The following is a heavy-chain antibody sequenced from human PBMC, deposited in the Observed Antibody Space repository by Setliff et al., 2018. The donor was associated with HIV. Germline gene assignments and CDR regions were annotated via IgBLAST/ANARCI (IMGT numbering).Heavy chain of an antibody. CDR2: IIPMHGIP. CDR3: ARARRMALHPGPGGYSSSSVGLDY. J-gene: IGHJ4*02. V-gene: IGHV1-69*10. D-gene: IGHD6-6*01. Sequence: ASVKVSCKASGGTFSSYAISWVRQAPGQGLEWMGVIIPMHGIPNSAQKFQGRVTITTDESTSTAYMELSGLRSEDTAVYYCARARRMALHPGPGGYSSSSVGLDYWGQGTLVTVSS. CDR1: GGTFSSYA.